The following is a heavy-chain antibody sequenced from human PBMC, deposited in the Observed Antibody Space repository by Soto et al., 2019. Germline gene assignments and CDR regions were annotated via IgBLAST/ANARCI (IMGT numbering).Heavy chain of an antibody. V-gene: IGHV4-31*03. CDR1: GGSISRGDYY. CDR2: IYSSGST. Sequence: QVQLQESGPGLVKPSQTVSLTCSVSGGSISRGDYYWNWIRQHPGKGLEWIAFIYSSGSTYYNPSLKSRVTISVDTSKNQFSLKLSSVTAADTAVYYCARSGNYYDRSGYIDYWGQGTLVTVSS. CDR3: ARSGNYYDRSGYIDY. D-gene: IGHD3-22*01. J-gene: IGHJ4*02.